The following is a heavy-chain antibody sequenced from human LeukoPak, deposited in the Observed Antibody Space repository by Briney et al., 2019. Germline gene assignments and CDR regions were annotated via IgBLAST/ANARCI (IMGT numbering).Heavy chain of an antibody. J-gene: IGHJ4*02. V-gene: IGHV3-73*01. D-gene: IGHD3-10*01. CDR2: IRSTANGYAT. CDR3: TGNYYGSGSYADFDY. CDR1: GFTFSGSA. Sequence: GALRLSCAASGFTFSGSALHWVRQASGKGLEWVGRIRSTANGYATAYAASVKGRFTISRDDSKNTAYLQMDSLKTEDTAVYYCTGNYYGSGSYADFDYWGQGTLVTVSS.